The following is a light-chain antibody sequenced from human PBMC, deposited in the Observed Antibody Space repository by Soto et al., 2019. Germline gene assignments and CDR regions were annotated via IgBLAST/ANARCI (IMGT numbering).Light chain of an antibody. CDR1: QSVSSN. J-gene: IGKJ1*01. Sequence: EIVIKQSPATLSVSPGERATLSCRASQSVSSNLAWYQQKPGQAPRLLIYGASTRATGIPARFSGSGSGTEFTLTISSLQSEDFAVYYCQQYNNWPPWTFGQGPKVDIK. V-gene: IGKV3-15*01. CDR2: GAS. CDR3: QQYNNWPPWT.